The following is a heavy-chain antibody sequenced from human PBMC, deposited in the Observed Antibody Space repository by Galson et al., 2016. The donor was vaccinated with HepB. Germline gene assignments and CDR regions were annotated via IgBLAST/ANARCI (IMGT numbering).Heavy chain of an antibody. J-gene: IGHJ4*02. CDR1: GFTFSSYA. CDR2: IWYDGSHE. Sequence: SLRLSCAASGFTFSSYAMHWVRQAPGKGLEWVAVIWYDGSHEYYADSVKGRFTISRDNSKNTVYLQMNSLSAEDTAVYYCAKNSYSSAWYPDFWGQGIVVTVSS. CDR3: AKNSYSSAWYPDF. V-gene: IGHV3-33*06. D-gene: IGHD6-19*01.